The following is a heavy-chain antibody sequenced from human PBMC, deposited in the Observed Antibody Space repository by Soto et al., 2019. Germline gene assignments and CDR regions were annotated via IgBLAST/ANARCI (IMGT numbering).Heavy chain of an antibody. CDR3: ARHGSS. CDR1: DVSIGFRSSY. CDR2: IYYSGQT. Sequence: SVTLSHTSSVADVSIGFRSSYWGWIRQPPGKGLEWIGSIYYSGQTYYNPSLKSRVTISVDRSKNQFSLNLTSVTATDTAFYYCARHGSSWGQGTLVTGSS. V-gene: IGHV4-39*01. J-gene: IGHJ5*02.